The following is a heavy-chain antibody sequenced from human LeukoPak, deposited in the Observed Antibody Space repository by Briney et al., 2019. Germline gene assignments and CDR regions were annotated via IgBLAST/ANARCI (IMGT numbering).Heavy chain of an antibody. CDR3: ARHLYREWYSSSWYYSDY. V-gene: IGHV4-39*01. J-gene: IGHJ4*02. CDR1: GGSISSSSCY. CDR2: IYYSGST. D-gene: IGHD6-13*01. Sequence: SETLSLTCTVYGGSISSSSCYWGWIRQPPGKGLEGIGSIYYSGSTYYNPSLKSRVTISVDTSKNQFSLKLSSVTAADTAVYYCARHLYREWYSSSWYYSDYWGQGTLVTVSS.